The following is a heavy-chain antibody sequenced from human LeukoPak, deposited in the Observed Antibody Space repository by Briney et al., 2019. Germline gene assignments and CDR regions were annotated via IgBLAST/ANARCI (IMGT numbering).Heavy chain of an antibody. CDR2: IKQDGSEK. D-gene: IGHD5-24*01. V-gene: IGHV3-7*01. CDR3: AKVEMATIDYYYGMDV. Sequence: GGSLRLSCAASGFTFSSYWMSWVRQAPGKGLEWVANIKQDGSEKYYVDSVKGRFTISRDNAKNSLYLQMNSLRAEDTAVYYCAKVEMATIDYYYGMDVWGQGTTVTVSS. CDR1: GFTFSSYW. J-gene: IGHJ6*02.